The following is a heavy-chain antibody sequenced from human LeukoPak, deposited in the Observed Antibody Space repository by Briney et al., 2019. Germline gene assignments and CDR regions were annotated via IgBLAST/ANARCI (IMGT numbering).Heavy chain of an antibody. CDR2: INPSGGST. Sequence: GASVKVSCKASGYTLTSYYMHWVRQAPGQGLEWMGIINPSGGSTSYAQKFQGRVTMTRDTSTSTVYMELSSLRSEDTAVYYCARGSPRGTWLFGISNTGIRADDAVDIWGQGTMVTVSS. D-gene: IGHD3-9*01. J-gene: IGHJ3*02. V-gene: IGHV1-46*01. CDR1: GYTLTSYY. CDR3: ARGSPRGTWLFGISNTGIRADDAVDI.